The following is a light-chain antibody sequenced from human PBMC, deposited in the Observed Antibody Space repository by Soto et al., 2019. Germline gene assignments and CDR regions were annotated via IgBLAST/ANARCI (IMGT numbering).Light chain of an antibody. J-gene: IGLJ1*01. Sequence: QSVLTQPPSSSGSPGQSVTISCTGTSSDVGGYNYVSWYQQHTGKAPKLMIYEASKRPSGVPDRFSGSKSGNTASLTVSELQADDEADYYCSSYAGTNNFYGFGTGTKVTV. CDR1: SSDVGGYNY. V-gene: IGLV2-8*01. CDR3: SSYAGTNNFYG. CDR2: EAS.